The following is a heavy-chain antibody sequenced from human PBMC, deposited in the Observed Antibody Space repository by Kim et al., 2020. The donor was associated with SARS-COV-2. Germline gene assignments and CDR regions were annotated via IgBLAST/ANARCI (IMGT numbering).Heavy chain of an antibody. Sequence: GGSLRLSCAASGFTFSSYSMNWVRPAPGKGLEWVSYISSSSSTIYYADSVKGRFTISRDNAKNSLYLQMNSLRDEDTAVYYCARDSYFSGYDILFDYWGQGTLVTVSS. CDR2: ISSSSSTI. CDR1: GFTFSSYS. D-gene: IGHD5-12*01. V-gene: IGHV3-48*02. J-gene: IGHJ4*02. CDR3: ARDSYFSGYDILFDY.